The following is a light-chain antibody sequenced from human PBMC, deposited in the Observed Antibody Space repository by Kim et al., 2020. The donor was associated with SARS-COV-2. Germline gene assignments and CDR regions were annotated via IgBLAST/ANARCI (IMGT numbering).Light chain of an antibody. V-gene: IGKV4-1*01. CDR3: QQYYTTPPT. Sequence: ATFNCKASQSNLNRSKNKNHLAWYQQKPGQPPKLLVYWASTRESGVPDRFSGSGSGTDFTLTISSLQAEDVAVYYCQQYYTTPPTFGGGTKVDIK. CDR2: WAS. J-gene: IGKJ4*01. CDR1: QSNLNRSKNKNH.